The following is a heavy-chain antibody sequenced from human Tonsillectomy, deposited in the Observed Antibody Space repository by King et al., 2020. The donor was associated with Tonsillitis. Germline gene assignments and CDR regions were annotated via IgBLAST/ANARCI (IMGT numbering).Heavy chain of an antibody. D-gene: IGHD1-26*01. Sequence: QLVQSGGGLVKPGGSLRLSCAASGFTFSNYNMNWVRQAPGKGLEWVSSISSSSSYIYYADSVKGRFTISRDNAKNSLYLRMNSLRAEDTAVYYCARVLYSGSYLVDYWGQGTLVTVSS. V-gene: IGHV3-21*01. CDR3: ARVLYSGSYLVDY. J-gene: IGHJ4*02. CDR2: ISSSSSYI. CDR1: GFTFSNYN.